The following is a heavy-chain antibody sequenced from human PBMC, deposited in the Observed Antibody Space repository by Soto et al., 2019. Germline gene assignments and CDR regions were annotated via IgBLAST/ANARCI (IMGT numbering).Heavy chain of an antibody. V-gene: IGHV3-74*01. Sequence: EVHLVESGGGLVQPGGSLRLSCAASGFTFTTYYMHWVRQAPGKGLVWVSRISGDGSSTDYADSVKGRFTPSRDNARNTVSLQMGSVGVEDTAVYYCARGGRGGFDYWGQGVLVTVSS. CDR1: GFTFTTYY. D-gene: IGHD3-16*01. CDR2: ISGDGSST. CDR3: ARGGRGGFDY. J-gene: IGHJ4*02.